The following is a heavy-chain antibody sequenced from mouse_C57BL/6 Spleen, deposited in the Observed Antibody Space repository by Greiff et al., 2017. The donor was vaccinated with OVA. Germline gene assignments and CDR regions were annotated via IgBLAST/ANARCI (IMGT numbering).Heavy chain of an antibody. CDR1: GYTFTSYW. V-gene: IGHV1-52*01. Sequence: VQLQQPGAELVRPGSSVKLSCKASGYTFTSYWMHWVKQRPIQGLEWIGNIDPSDSETHYNQKFKDKATLTVDKSSSTAYMQLSSLTSEDSAVYYGARGGGPYYSGAMDYWGQGTSVTVSS. CDR3: ARGGGPYYSGAMDY. J-gene: IGHJ4*01. D-gene: IGHD1-1*01. CDR2: IDPSDSET.